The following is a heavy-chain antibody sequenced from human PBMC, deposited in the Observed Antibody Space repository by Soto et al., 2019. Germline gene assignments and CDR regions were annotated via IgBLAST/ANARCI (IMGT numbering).Heavy chain of an antibody. CDR3: ARGPETEVLRYFDWLFY. CDR2: MNPNSGNT. Sequence: GASVKVSCKASGYTFTSYDINWVRQATGQGLEWMGWMNPNSGNTGYAQKFQGRVTMTRNTSISTAYMELSSPRSEDTAVYYCARGPETEVLRYFDWLFYWGQGTLVTVSS. V-gene: IGHV1-8*01. CDR1: GYTFTSYD. D-gene: IGHD3-9*01. J-gene: IGHJ4*02.